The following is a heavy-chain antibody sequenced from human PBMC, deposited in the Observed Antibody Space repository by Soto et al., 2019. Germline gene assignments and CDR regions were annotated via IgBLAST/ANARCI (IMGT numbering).Heavy chain of an antibody. CDR1: GGTFGTSA. D-gene: IGHD3-3*02. V-gene: IGHV1-69*12. CDR3: ARCKDRQQLGGNYCYGIDV. CDR2: IIHIFHTP. J-gene: IGHJ6*02. Sequence: QVQLVQSGAEVKKPGSSVTVSCKASGGTFGTSAISWVRQAPGQGLEWMGVIIHIFHTPDYAQKFQGRVTITADESTTTAYMGLTSLRSEDTAVYYCARCKDRQQLGGNYCYGIDVWGQGTTVTVSS.